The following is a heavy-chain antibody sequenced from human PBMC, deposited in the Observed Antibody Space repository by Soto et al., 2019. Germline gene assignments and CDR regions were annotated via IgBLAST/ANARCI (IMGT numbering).Heavy chain of an antibody. CDR1: GSTFTSYG. D-gene: IGHD3-22*01. CDR2: IIPIFGTA. CDR3: ACLYNYDSSGYVYVFEI. Sequence: SVKVSCKASGSTFTSYGIHWVRQAHGQRLEWMGGIIPIFGTAIYAQKFQGRVTITADESTRTGFMELSSLRSEDPAVYYCACLYNYDSSGYVYVFEIWGERTMVIFSS. V-gene: IGHV1-69*13. J-gene: IGHJ3*02.